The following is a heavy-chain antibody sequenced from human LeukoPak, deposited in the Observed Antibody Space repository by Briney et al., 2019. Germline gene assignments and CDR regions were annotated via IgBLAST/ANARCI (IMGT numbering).Heavy chain of an antibody. Sequence: ASVKVSCKASGYTFTGYYMHWVRQAPGQGLEWMGWISAYNGNTNYAQKLQGRVTMTTDTSTSTAYMELRSLRSDDTAVYYCARDRRYDILTGYYNVVVMVYWGQGTLVTVSS. V-gene: IGHV1-18*04. CDR3: ARDRRYDILTGYYNVVVMVY. D-gene: IGHD3-9*01. CDR2: ISAYNGNT. J-gene: IGHJ4*02. CDR1: GYTFTGYY.